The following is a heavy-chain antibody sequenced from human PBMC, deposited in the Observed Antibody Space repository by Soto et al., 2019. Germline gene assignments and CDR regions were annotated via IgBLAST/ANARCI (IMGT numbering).Heavy chain of an antibody. D-gene: IGHD5-12*01. Sequence: QVQLVESGGGVVQPGRSLRLSCAASGFTFSSYAMHWVRQAPGKGLEWVAVISYDGSNKYYADSVKGRFTISRDNSKNTLYLQMNSLRAHDTAVYYCARDGGYSGYDPDAFDIWGQGTMVTVSS. V-gene: IGHV3-30-3*01. CDR2: ISYDGSNK. CDR1: GFTFSSYA. J-gene: IGHJ3*02. CDR3: ARDGGYSGYDPDAFDI.